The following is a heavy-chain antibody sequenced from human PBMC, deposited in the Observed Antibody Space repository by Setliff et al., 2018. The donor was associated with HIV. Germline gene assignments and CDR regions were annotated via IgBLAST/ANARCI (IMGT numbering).Heavy chain of an antibody. Sequence: PGGSLRLSCAASGFTFSDYYMSWIRQAPGKGLEWVSYISSSSSYTNYADSVKGRFTISRDNAKNSLYLQMNSLRAEDTAVCYCAKGAGPTTLAEPFDSWGQGTLVTVS. J-gene: IGHJ4*02. CDR1: GFTFSDYY. CDR3: AKGAGPTTLAEPFDS. V-gene: IGHV3-11*03. CDR2: ISSSSSYT. D-gene: IGHD1-26*01.